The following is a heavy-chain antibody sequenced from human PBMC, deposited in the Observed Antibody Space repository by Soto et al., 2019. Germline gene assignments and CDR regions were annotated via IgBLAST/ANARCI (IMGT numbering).Heavy chain of an antibody. V-gene: IGHV3-30*02. CDR2: IWYDGSNK. CDR3: AKLLSYYYDSSGPEAIDY. CDR1: GFTFTTYG. D-gene: IGHD3-22*01. Sequence: GGSLRLSCAASGFTFTTYGFNWVRQAPGKGLEWVAGIWYDGSNKYYADSVKGRFTISRDNSKNTLYLQMNSLRAEDTAVYYCAKLLSYYYDSSGPEAIDYWGQGTLVTVSS. J-gene: IGHJ4*02.